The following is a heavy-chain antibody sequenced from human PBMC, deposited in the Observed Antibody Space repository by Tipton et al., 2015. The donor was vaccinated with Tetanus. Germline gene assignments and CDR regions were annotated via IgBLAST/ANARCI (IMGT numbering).Heavy chain of an antibody. V-gene: IGHV3-72*01. CDR1: GFTFNRYS. J-gene: IGHJ4*02. CDR2: ITTKLDGYST. D-gene: IGHD5-12*01. CDR3: ARPGYSSASPDY. Sequence: SLRLSCAASGFTFNRYSMHWVRQAPGKGLEWVSRITTKLDGYSTMYAASVEGRFTISRDDSKDLLFLQMFNLRTDDTAVYFCARPGYSSASPDYWGQGLLVTVSS.